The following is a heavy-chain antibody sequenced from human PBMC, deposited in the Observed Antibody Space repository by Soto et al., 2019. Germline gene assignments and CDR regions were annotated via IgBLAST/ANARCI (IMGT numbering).Heavy chain of an antibody. CDR2: INPSGGST. CDR1: GYTFTIYY. V-gene: IGHV1-46*03. CDR3: ARAAISSRMANYYYYMDV. J-gene: IGHJ6*03. Sequence: ASVKVSCKASGYTFTIYYMHWVRQAPGQGLEWMGIINPSGGSTSYAQKFQGRVTMTRDTSTSTVYMELSSLRSEDTAVYYCARAAISSRMANYYYYMDVWGKGTTVTVSS. D-gene: IGHD5-12*01.